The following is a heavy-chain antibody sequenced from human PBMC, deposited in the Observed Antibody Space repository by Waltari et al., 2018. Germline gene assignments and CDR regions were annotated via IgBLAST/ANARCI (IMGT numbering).Heavy chain of an antibody. D-gene: IGHD6-13*01. Sequence: QVQLVQSGAEVKKPGSSVKVSCKASGGTFSSYTISWVRQAPGQGLEWMGRIIPSLGIANDAQKFQGRVTITADKSTSTAYMELSSLRSEDTAVYYCARAQNIPLAAAGTSFDYWGQGTLVTVSS. CDR2: IIPSLGIA. J-gene: IGHJ4*02. CDR1: GGTFSSYT. V-gene: IGHV1-69*02. CDR3: ARAQNIPLAAAGTSFDY.